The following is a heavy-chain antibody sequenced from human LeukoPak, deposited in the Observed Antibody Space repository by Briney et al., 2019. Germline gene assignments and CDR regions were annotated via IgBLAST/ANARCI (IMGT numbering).Heavy chain of an antibody. CDR2: IYASGSI. J-gene: IGHJ5*02. Sequence: SETLSLTCTVSGGSISSYYWSWIRQPAGKGLEWIGRIYASGSINYNPALKSRVTMSVDTSKNQLSLKLTSVTAADTAVYYCARVTDLRYNYFDPWGQRTLVTVSS. CDR1: GGSISSYY. V-gene: IGHV4-4*07. CDR3: ARVTDLRYNYFDP. D-gene: IGHD5/OR15-5a*01.